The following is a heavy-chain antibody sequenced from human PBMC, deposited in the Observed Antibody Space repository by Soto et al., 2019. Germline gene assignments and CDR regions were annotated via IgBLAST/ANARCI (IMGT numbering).Heavy chain of an antibody. Sequence: QVQLVQSGAEVKKPGSSVKVSCKASGGTFSSYTISWVRQAPGQWLEWMGRIIPILGIANYAQKFQGRVTITADKSTSTAYMELSSLRSEDTAVYYCARDCSSTSCYAYPWGQGTLVTVSS. CDR2: IIPILGIA. D-gene: IGHD2-2*01. J-gene: IGHJ5*02. CDR1: GGTFSSYT. CDR3: ARDCSSTSCYAYP. V-gene: IGHV1-69*08.